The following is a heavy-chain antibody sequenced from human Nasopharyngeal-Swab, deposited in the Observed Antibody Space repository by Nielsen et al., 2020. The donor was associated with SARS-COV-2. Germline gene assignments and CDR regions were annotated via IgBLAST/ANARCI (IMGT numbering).Heavy chain of an antibody. Sequence: SETLSLTCTVSGGSISSSSYYWGWIRQPPGKGLKWIGSIYYSGSTYYNPSPKSRVTISVDTSKNQFSLKLSSVTAADTAVYYCAREPTYYDFWSGYLVSDYYYYYGMDVWSQGTTVTVSS. CDR2: IYYSGST. CDR1: GGSISSSSYY. J-gene: IGHJ6*02. CDR3: AREPTYYDFWSGYLVSDYYYYYGMDV. D-gene: IGHD3-3*01. V-gene: IGHV4-39*02.